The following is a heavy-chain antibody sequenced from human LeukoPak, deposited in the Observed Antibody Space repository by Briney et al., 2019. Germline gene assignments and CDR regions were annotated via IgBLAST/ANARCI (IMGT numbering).Heavy chain of an antibody. CDR3: GRVIAGAIDY. CDR2: INLDGSER. V-gene: IGHV3-7*01. Sequence: GGSLRLSCAASGFTFSGHSMTWVRQAPGKGLEWVANINLDGSERSYVDFVKGRFTISRDNADNSMYLQMNSLRAEDTAVYYCGRVIAGAIDYWGQGTLVTVSS. CDR1: GFTFSGHS. J-gene: IGHJ4*02. D-gene: IGHD6-13*01.